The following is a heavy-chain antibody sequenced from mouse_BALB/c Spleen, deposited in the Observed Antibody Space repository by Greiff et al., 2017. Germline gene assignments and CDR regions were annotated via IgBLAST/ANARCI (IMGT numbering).Heavy chain of an antibody. CDR3: ASPGYDYDGVAMDY. Sequence: QVQLKESGPGLVAPSQSLSITCTVSGFSLTSYGVHWVRQPPGKGLEWLGVIWAGGSTNYNSALMSRLSISKDNSKSQVFLKMNSLQTDDTAMYYCASPGYDYDGVAMDYWGQGTSVTVSS. D-gene: IGHD2-4*01. CDR1: GFSLTSYG. V-gene: IGHV2-9*02. J-gene: IGHJ4*01. CDR2: IWAGGST.